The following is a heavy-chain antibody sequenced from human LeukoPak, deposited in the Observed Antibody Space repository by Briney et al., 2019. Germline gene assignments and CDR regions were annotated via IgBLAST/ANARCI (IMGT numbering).Heavy chain of an antibody. Sequence: GGSLRPSCAASGFTFADYATHWVRPAPGKGLEWVSGISWNSGSIGYADSVKGRFTISRDNAKNSLYLQMNSLTAEDTALYYCAKDHCSWGYFDYWGEGTLVTVSS. CDR1: GFTFADYA. J-gene: IGHJ4*02. CDR3: AKDHCSWGYFDY. V-gene: IGHV3-9*01. D-gene: IGHD6-13*01. CDR2: ISWNSGSI.